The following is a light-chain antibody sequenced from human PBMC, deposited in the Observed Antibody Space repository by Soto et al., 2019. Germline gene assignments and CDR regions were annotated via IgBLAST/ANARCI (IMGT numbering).Light chain of an antibody. CDR2: AAS. Sequence: DIQMTQSPSSLSASVGDRVTITCRASQSIGTYANWYQQKPGKAPELLIYAASNLQSGVPSRFSGSGSGTDFTLTISSLQPEDFGTYYCQQSTSFPLTFGGGTQVEIK. CDR3: QQSTSFPLT. CDR1: QSIGTY. J-gene: IGKJ4*01. V-gene: IGKV1-39*01.